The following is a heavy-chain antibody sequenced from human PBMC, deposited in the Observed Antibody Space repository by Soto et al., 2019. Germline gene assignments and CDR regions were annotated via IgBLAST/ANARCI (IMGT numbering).Heavy chain of an antibody. Sequence: GGSLRLSCAASGFTFSRYGMHWVRQAPGKGLEWVAVISYDGSNKYYADSVKGRFTISRDNSKNTLYLQMNSLRAEDTAVYYCAKDGVPQYYDFWSGYYSHIDYWGQGT. CDR3: AKDGVPQYYDFWSGYYSHIDY. CDR2: ISYDGSNK. D-gene: IGHD3-3*01. J-gene: IGHJ4*02. V-gene: IGHV3-30*18. CDR1: GFTFSRYG.